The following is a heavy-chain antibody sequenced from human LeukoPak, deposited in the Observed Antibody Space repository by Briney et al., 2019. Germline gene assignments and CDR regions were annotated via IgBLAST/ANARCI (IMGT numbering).Heavy chain of an antibody. Sequence: PGGSLRLSCAASGFSFSSYSMNWVRQAPGKGLEWVSYNSHTGSTMSYADSVKGRFTISRDNAKNSLYLQMNSLRAEDTAVYYCARGPYGSGSVSPFDYWGQGTLVTVSS. CDR2: NSHTGSTM. CDR3: ARGPYGSGSVSPFDY. J-gene: IGHJ4*02. V-gene: IGHV3-48*04. D-gene: IGHD3-10*01. CDR1: GFSFSSYS.